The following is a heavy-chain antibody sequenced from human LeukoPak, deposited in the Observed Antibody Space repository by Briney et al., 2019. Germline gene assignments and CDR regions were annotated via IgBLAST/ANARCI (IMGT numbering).Heavy chain of an antibody. CDR2: ISAYNGNT. CDR1: GYTFTSYA. CDR3: ARDHEGYCSSTSCPSRMGNWFDP. J-gene: IGHJ5*02. V-gene: IGHV1-18*01. D-gene: IGHD2-2*01. Sequence: GASVKVSCKASGYTFTSYAMNWVRQAPGQGLEWMGWISAYNGNTNYAQKLQGRVTMTTDTSTSTAYMELRSLRSDDTAVYYCARDHEGYCSSTSCPSRMGNWFDPWGQGTLVTVSS.